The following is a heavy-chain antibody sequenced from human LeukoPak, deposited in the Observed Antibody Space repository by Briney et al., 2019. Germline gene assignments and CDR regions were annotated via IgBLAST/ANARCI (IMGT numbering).Heavy chain of an antibody. D-gene: IGHD2-15*01. CDR1: GFTFKLYW. CDR3: VRGGPSTWS. Sequence: GGSLRLSCAASGFTFKLYWMHWVRQVPGKRPVWVSRINDDGSDTIYADSVRGRFTISRDDAKITVYLQMNNLRAEDTAVYYCVRGGPSTWSWGQGTLVTVSS. CDR2: INDDGSDT. J-gene: IGHJ5*02. V-gene: IGHV3-74*01.